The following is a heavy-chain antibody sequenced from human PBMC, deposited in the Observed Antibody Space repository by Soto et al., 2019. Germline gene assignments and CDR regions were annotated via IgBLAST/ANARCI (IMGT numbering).Heavy chain of an antibody. Sequence: QVQLVQSGAEVQKPGSSVKVSCKASGGTFSSYAISWVRQAPGQGLEWMGGLIPIFGTANYAQKFQGRVTITADESTSTAYMELSSLRSEDAAVYYGARPHFPYYQLERGLFDYWGQGTLVTVSS. CDR1: GGTFSSYA. CDR2: LIPIFGTA. CDR3: ARPHFPYYQLERGLFDY. V-gene: IGHV1-69*01. J-gene: IGHJ4*02. D-gene: IGHD1-1*01.